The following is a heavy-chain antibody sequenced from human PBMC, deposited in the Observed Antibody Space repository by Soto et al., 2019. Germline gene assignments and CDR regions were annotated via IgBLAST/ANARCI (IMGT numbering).Heavy chain of an antibody. CDR1: GFTFGSYE. J-gene: IGHJ3*01. CDR2: ISGSGSTI. CDR3: AREMFVVGGAAFGH. Sequence: PGGSLRLSCAASGFTFGSYEMNWVRQAPGKGLEWVSYISGSGSTIYHADSVKGRFTISRDNARNSLYLQMNNLRAEDTAIYYCAREMFVVGGAAFGHWGQVTMFTVSS. V-gene: IGHV3-48*03. D-gene: IGHD3-16*01.